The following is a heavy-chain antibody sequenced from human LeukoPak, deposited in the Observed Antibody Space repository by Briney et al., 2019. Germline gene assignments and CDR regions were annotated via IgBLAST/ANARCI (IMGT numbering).Heavy chain of an antibody. CDR3: ARVDWTTDY. Sequence: GSLRLSCAASGFTFSSYWMSWVRQAPGKRLEWIGAIYRSGKTYYNPSLPSLKSRVTISVDTSKNQFSLKLSSVTAADTAVYYCARVDWTTDYWGQGTQVTVSS. D-gene: IGHD3-9*01. CDR2: IYRSGKT. V-gene: IGHV4-4*02. J-gene: IGHJ4*02. CDR1: GFTFSSYW.